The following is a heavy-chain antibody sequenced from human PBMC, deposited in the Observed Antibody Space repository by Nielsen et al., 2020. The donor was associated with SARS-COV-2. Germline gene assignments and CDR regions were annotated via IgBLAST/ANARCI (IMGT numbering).Heavy chain of an antibody. CDR1: GYTFTTYY. CDR2: LNPSSGST. CDR3: ARVELWSGPFDY. Sequence: ASVKVSCKASGYTFTTYYMHWVRQAPGQGLEWMGILNPSSGSTAYAQKFQGRVTMTRDTSTSTVYMELSNLISEDTAVYYCARVELWSGPFDYWGQGTLVTVSS. J-gene: IGHJ4*02. V-gene: IGHV1-46*01. D-gene: IGHD3-3*01.